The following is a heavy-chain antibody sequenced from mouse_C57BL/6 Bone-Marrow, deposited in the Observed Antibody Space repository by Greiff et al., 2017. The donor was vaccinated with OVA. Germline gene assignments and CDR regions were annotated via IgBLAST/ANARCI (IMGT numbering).Heavy chain of an antibody. D-gene: IGHD1-1*01. Sequence: EVQLQQSGPELVKPGASVKISCKASGYTFTDYYMNWVKQSPGKSLEWIGDINPNNGGTSYNQKFKGKATLTVDKSSSTAYMELRSLTSEDSAVYYWARPVDYYGSSYWYFDVWGTGTTVTVAS. V-gene: IGHV1-26*01. CDR2: INPNNGGT. CDR1: GYTFTDYY. CDR3: ARPVDYYGSSYWYFDV. J-gene: IGHJ1*03.